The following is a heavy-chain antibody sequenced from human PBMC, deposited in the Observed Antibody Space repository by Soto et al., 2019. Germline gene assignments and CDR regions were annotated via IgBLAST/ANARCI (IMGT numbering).Heavy chain of an antibody. D-gene: IGHD3-22*01. Sequence: VKLVESGGIGVQTGGSLRLSCAAAGFDFEDYAMHWVRQVPGKGLEWVSLTNSDGTDSYYVDSVKGRFTISRDNAKRTLDLQMDSRRPEDTALYFCAKSLYYYDSSPLDHWGQGTLVTVSS. V-gene: IGHV3-43D*04. J-gene: IGHJ4*02. CDR2: TNSDGTDS. CDR1: GFDFEDYA. CDR3: AKSLYYYDSSPLDH.